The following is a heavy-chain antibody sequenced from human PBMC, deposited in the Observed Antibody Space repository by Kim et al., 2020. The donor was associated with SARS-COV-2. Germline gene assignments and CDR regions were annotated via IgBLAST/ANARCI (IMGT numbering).Heavy chain of an antibody. D-gene: IGHD3-9*01. Sequence: ASVKVSCKASGYTFTSYAMNWVRQAPGQGLEWMGWINTNTGNPTYAQGFTGRFVFSLDTSVSTAYLQISSLKAEDTAVYYCARVPVPYYDILTGYYNPFDYWGQGTLVTVSS. J-gene: IGHJ4*02. CDR2: INTNTGNP. V-gene: IGHV7-4-1*02. CDR1: GYTFTSYA. CDR3: ARVPVPYYDILTGYYNPFDY.